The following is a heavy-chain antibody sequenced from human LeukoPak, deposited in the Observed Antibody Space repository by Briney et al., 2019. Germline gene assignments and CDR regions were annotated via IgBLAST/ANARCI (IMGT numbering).Heavy chain of an antibody. Sequence: GGSLRLSCAASGFTFSDYYMSWIRQAPGKGLEWVSYISSSGSTIYYADSVKGRFTISRDNAKNSLYLQMNSLRGEDTAVYYCAKSVILPGRRFDYWGQGTLVTVSS. V-gene: IGHV3-11*01. CDR1: GFTFSDYY. CDR3: AKSVILPGRRFDY. CDR2: ISSSGSTI. J-gene: IGHJ4*02. D-gene: IGHD3-16*02.